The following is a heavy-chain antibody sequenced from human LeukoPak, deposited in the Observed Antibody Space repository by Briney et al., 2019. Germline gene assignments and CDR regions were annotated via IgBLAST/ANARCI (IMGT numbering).Heavy chain of an antibody. Sequence: GGSLRLSCAASEFTFTNAWMSWVRQAPGKGLEWVGRIKSKTDGGTTDYAAPVKGRFTISRDDSKTTLYLEMNSLKIEDTAVYYCTTGRSGGSCPYWGQGTLVTVSS. D-gene: IGHD2-15*01. CDR3: TTGRSGGSCPY. CDR2: IKSKTDGGTT. V-gene: IGHV3-15*01. CDR1: EFTFTNAW. J-gene: IGHJ4*02.